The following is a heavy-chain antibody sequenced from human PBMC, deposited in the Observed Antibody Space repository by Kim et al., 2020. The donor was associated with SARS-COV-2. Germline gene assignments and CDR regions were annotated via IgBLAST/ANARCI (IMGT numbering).Heavy chain of an antibody. CDR3: ARAESGKYH. Sequence: GGSLRLSCAASGFTFSRYWMTWVRQAPGKGLEWVADIKQDGSEKYYVDSVKGRFTISRDNAKNSLYLQMNSLRAEDTAVYYCARAESGKYHWGQGARVTVSS. CDR2: IKQDGSEK. D-gene: IGHD1-26*01. CDR1: GFTFSRYW. J-gene: IGHJ1*01. V-gene: IGHV3-7*01.